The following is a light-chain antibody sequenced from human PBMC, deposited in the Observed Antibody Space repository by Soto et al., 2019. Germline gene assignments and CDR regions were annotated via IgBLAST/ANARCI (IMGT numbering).Light chain of an antibody. V-gene: IGKV1-9*01. CDR2: DAS. CDR1: QYISSF. J-gene: IGKJ5*01. CDR3: QQINTYPH. Sequence: DIQMTQSPSSLSASVGDRVTITCQASQYISSFLAWYQQKSVKAPNLLIYDASTLQSGVPSRFSGSGSGTEFTLTISSLQPEDFATYFCQQINTYPHFGQGTRLEIK.